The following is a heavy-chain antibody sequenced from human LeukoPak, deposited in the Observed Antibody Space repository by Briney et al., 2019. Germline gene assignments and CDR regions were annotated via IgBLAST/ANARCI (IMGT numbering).Heavy chain of an antibody. CDR3: ARGVSYYDSSGYYNEYFQH. J-gene: IGHJ1*01. V-gene: IGHV4-59*08. CDR1: GGSISSYY. D-gene: IGHD3-22*01. CDR2: IYYSGST. Sequence: PSETLSLTCTVSGGSISSYYWSWIRQPPRKGLEWIGYIYYSGSTNYNPSLKSRVTISVDTSKNQFSLKLSSVTAADTAVYYCARGVSYYDSSGYYNEYFQHWGQGTLVTVSS.